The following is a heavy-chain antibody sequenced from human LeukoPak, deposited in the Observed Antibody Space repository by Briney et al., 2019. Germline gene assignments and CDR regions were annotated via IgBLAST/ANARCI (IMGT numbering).Heavy chain of an antibody. CDR3: ASRIIVGAGYYFDY. D-gene: IGHD1-26*01. V-gene: IGHV4-59*08. Sequence: SAEPLSLTCTVSGVSFSSYCWSWIRQPPGKGLEWMGYIYYSGSTNYNPSLKSRVTISVDTSKNQFSLKLSSVTAADTAVYYCASRIIVGAGYYFDYWGQGTLVTVSS. CDR1: GVSFSSYC. J-gene: IGHJ4*02. CDR2: IYYSGST.